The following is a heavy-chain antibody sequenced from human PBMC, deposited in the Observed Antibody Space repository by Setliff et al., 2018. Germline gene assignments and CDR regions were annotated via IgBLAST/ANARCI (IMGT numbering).Heavy chain of an antibody. D-gene: IGHD2-15*01. CDR1: GFTFSSYS. CDR2: ISSSSSYI. CDR3: AKRGPYCSGGTCHYYFDY. V-gene: IGHV3-21*01. Sequence: GGSLRLSCAASGFTFSSYSMNWVRQAPGKGLEWVSSISSSSSYIYYADSVKGRFTISRDNAKNSLYLQMNSLRAEDTAVYYCAKRGPYCSGGTCHYYFDYWGQGTLVTVPQ. J-gene: IGHJ4*02.